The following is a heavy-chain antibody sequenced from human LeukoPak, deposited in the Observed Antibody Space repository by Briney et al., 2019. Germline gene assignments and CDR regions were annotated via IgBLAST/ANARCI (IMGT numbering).Heavy chain of an antibody. CDR3: ARPTTGYSSGRYPGWPVDY. Sequence: ETLSLTCTVSGGSISRYYWSWIRQPSGKGLEWVSGIFGSGGSAHYADSVKGRFTIFRDNSTNTVYLQMNSLRAEDTAVYYCARPTTGYSSGRYPGWPVDYWGQGTLVTISS. CDR2: IFGSGGSA. V-gene: IGHV3-23*01. CDR1: GGSISRYY. D-gene: IGHD6-19*01. J-gene: IGHJ4*02.